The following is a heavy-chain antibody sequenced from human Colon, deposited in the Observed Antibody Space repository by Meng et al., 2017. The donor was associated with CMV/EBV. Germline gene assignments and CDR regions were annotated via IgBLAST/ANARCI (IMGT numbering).Heavy chain of an antibody. J-gene: IGHJ4*02. V-gene: IGHV6-1*01. D-gene: IGHD3-10*01. CDR1: GDSVSSNSAA. CDR2: TYYRSKWYN. CDR3: DTAVYYCARARGQLCFDL. Sequence: SQTRSLTGAISGDSVSSNSAAWNWIRQSPSRGLEWLGRTYYRSKWYNDYAVSVKSRITINPDTSKNQFSLQLNSVYLQMDSLREDDTAVYYCARARGQLCFDLWGQGTLVTVSS.